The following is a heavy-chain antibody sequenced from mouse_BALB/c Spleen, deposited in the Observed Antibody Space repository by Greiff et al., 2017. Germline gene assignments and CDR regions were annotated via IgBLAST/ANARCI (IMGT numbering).Heavy chain of an antibody. D-gene: IGHD2-4*01. Sequence: EVQLVESGTVLARPGASVKMSCKASGYSFTSYWMHWVNQRPGQGLEWIGAIYPGNSDTSYNQKFKGKAKLTAVTSASTAYMELSSLTNEDSAVYYCTREAMITTEGAWFAYWGQGTLVTVSA. CDR3: TREAMITTEGAWFAY. J-gene: IGHJ3*01. V-gene: IGHV1-5*01. CDR2: IYPGNSDT. CDR1: GYSFTSYW.